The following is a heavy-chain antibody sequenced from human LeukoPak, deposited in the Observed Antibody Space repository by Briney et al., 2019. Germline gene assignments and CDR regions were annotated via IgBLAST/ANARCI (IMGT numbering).Heavy chain of an antibody. D-gene: IGHD2-15*01. CDR2: IYYSGTT. V-gene: IGHV4-59*12. Sequence: SETLSLTCTVSSGSISSDYWSWIRQSPGKGLEWIGYIYYSGTTSYNPSLKSRVTISLDTSKNQFSLKMSSVTAADTAIYECARGLVVVPTTMLENWGQGTLVTVCS. CDR1: SGSISSDY. CDR3: ARGLVVVPTTMLEN. J-gene: IGHJ4*02.